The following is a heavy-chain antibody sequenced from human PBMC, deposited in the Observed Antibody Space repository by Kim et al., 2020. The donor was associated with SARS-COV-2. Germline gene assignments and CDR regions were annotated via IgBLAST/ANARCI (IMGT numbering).Heavy chain of an antibody. CDR3: AKDIRYFEHYGIDV. Sequence: GGSLRLSCAASGFTFDDYAMHWVRQAPGKGLEWVSGISWNSGSIGYADSVKGRFTISRDNAKNSLYLQMNSLRAEDTALYYCAKDIRYFEHYGIDVWGQGTTVTVSS. J-gene: IGHJ6*02. CDR1: GFTFDDYA. CDR2: ISWNSGSI. D-gene: IGHD3-9*01. V-gene: IGHV3-9*01.